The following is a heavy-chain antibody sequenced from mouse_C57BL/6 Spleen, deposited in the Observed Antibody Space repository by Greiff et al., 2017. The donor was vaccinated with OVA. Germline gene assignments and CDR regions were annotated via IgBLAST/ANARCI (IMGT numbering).Heavy chain of an antibody. D-gene: IGHD1-1*01. CDR3: EREAVCYGSSYGGYFDY. CDR1: GYTFTDYY. CDR2: INPYNGGT. J-gene: IGHJ2*01. Sequence: VQLQQSGPVLVKPGASVKMSCKASGYTFTDYYMNWVKQSHGKSLEWIGVINPYNGGTSYNQKFKGKATLTVDKYSSTAYMELNSLTSEDSAVYYCEREAVCYGSSYGGYFDYWGQGTTLTVSS. V-gene: IGHV1-19*01.